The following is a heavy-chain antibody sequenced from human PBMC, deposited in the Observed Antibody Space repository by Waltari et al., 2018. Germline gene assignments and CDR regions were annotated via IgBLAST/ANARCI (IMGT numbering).Heavy chain of an antibody. V-gene: IGHV3-23*01. D-gene: IGHD3-10*01. CDR2: ISGSGGST. J-gene: IGHJ4*02. CDR3: AKCTGTMVRGVSNDY. Sequence: EVQLLESGGGLVQPGGSLRLSCAASGFTFSSYAMSWVRQAPGKGLEWVSAISGSGGSTYYAYSVKGRFTISRDKSKNTLYLQMNSLGAEDTAVYYCAKCTGTMVRGVSNDYWGQGTLVTVSS. CDR1: GFTFSSYA.